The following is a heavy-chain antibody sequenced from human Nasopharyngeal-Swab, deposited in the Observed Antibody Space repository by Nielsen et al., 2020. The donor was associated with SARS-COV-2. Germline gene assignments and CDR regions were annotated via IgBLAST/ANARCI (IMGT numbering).Heavy chain of an antibody. J-gene: IGHJ4*02. D-gene: IGHD6-13*01. V-gene: IGHV1-69*01. Sequence: WARHAPGQGCVGLGGIIPIFGTANYAQKFQGRVTITADESTSTAYMELSSLRSEDTAVYYCAKDAVPLAAAGTGVGYFDYWGQGTLVTVSS. CDR3: AKDAVPLAAAGTGVGYFDY. CDR2: IIPIFGTA.